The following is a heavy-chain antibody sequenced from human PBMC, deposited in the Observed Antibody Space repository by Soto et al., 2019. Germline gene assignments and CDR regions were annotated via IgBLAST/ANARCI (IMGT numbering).Heavy chain of an antibody. D-gene: IGHD2-15*01. Sequence: QVQLVQSGAEVKKPGASVKVSCKASGYTFTSYAMHWVRQAPGQRLEWMGWINAGNGNTKYSQKFQGRVTITRDTSASTGYMELSSLRSEDTAVYYCARWRYCSGGSCYVEEVAGFDYWGQGTLVTVSS. CDR1: GYTFTSYA. J-gene: IGHJ4*02. CDR2: INAGNGNT. CDR3: ARWRYCSGGSCYVEEVAGFDY. V-gene: IGHV1-3*01.